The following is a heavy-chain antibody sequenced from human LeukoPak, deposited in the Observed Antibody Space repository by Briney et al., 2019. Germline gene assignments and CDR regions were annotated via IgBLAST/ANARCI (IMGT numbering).Heavy chain of an antibody. D-gene: IGHD3-22*01. CDR2: ISYDGSNK. Sequence: GRSLRLSCAASGFTFSSYGMHWVRQAPGKGLEWVAVISYDGSNKYYADSVKGRFTISGDNSKNTLYLQMNSLRAEDTAVYYCAKEGDLDYDSSGYYLDYWGQGTLVTVSS. CDR1: GFTFSSYG. V-gene: IGHV3-30*18. CDR3: AKEGDLDYDSSGYYLDY. J-gene: IGHJ4*02.